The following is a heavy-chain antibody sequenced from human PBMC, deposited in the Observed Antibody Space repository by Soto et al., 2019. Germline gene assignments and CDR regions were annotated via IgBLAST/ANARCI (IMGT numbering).Heavy chain of an antibody. CDR1: GYTFTSYG. CDR2: ISAYNGNT. D-gene: IGHD3-10*01. Sequence: ASVKVSCKASGYTFTSYGISWVRQAPGQGLEWMGWISAYNGNTNYAQKLQGRVTMTTDTSTSTAYMELRSLRSDDTAVYYCARAKSYYYGSGSIDPWGQGTLVTVSS. V-gene: IGHV1-18*01. CDR3: ARAKSYYYGSGSIDP. J-gene: IGHJ5*02.